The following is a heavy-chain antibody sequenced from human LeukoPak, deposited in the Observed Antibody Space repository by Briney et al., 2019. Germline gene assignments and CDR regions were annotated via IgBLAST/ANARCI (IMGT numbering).Heavy chain of an antibody. V-gene: IGHV3-33*01. J-gene: IGHJ6*02. CDR2: IWYDGGNK. Sequence: GGSLRLSCAASGFTFSSYGMHWVRQAPGKGLEWVAVIWYDGGNKYYADSVKGRFTISRDNSKNTLYLQMNSLRAEDTAVYYCARDLSTPIAVARYYYYGMDVWGQGTTVTVSS. D-gene: IGHD6-19*01. CDR3: ARDLSTPIAVARYYYYGMDV. CDR1: GFTFSSYG.